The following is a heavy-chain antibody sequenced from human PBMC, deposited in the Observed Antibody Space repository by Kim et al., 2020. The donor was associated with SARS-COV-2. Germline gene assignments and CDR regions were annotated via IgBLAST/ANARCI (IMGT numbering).Heavy chain of an antibody. J-gene: IGHJ4*02. Sequence: SGSTYYNPSLKRRVTISVDTSKNQFSLKLSSVTAADTAVYYCARDRGSTVWGQGTLVTVSS. CDR3: ARDRGSTV. V-gene: IGHV4-31*02. D-gene: IGHD3-16*01. CDR2: SGST.